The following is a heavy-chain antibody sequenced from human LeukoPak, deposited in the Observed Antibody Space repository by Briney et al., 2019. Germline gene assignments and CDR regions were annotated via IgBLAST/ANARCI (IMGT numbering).Heavy chain of an antibody. CDR3: ARSSFDY. CDR2: IYYSGST. Sequence: SETLSLTCTVSGGSISSSSYSWGWLRQPPGKGLEWIGSIYYSGSTYYNSSLKSRVTISVDTSKNQFSLNLSSVTAADTAVYYCARSSFDYWGQGTLVTVSS. V-gene: IGHV4-39*01. J-gene: IGHJ4*02. CDR1: GGSISSSSYS.